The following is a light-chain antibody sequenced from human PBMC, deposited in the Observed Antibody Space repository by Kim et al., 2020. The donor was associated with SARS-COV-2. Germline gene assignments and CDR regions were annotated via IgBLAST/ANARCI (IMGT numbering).Light chain of an antibody. J-gene: IGKJ1*01. Sequence: VSPGERATHSCRARQSVSSNLAWYQQKPGQAPRLLIYAASTRATGIPARFSGSGSRTEFTLAISSLQSEDFAVYHCQQYHNWPPTFGQGTKVDIK. CDR1: QSVSSN. CDR3: QQYHNWPPT. CDR2: AAS. V-gene: IGKV3-15*01.